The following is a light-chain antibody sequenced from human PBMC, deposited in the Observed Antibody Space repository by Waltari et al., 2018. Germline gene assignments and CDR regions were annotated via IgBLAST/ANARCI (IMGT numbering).Light chain of an antibody. CDR2: GAF. CDR3: QQYVNSPGT. J-gene: IGKJ2*01. V-gene: IGKV3-20*01. Sequence: EIVLTQSPGTLSLSPGEPATLSCRASQSLSVAYVAWYHHKSGQAPRLLIYGAFYRAADIPERFGGSWSGTDYTLTISRLEPEDFGLYYCQQYVNSPGTFGQGTKLEIK. CDR1: QSLSVAY.